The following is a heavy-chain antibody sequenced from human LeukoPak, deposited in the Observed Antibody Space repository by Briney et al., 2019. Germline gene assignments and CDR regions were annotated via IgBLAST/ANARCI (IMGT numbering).Heavy chain of an antibody. CDR3: ARANFLYCSSTTCLFDY. J-gene: IGHJ4*02. V-gene: IGHV1-2*02. Sequence: SVKVSCKASGYTFTIYGISWVRQAPGQGLEWMGWINPNDGDTNYAQKFQGRVTMTRDTSISTAHMEVSRLRSDDRDVYYCARANFLYCSSTTCLFDYWGQGTLVTVSS. D-gene: IGHD2-2*01. CDR1: GYTFTIYG. CDR2: INPNDGDT.